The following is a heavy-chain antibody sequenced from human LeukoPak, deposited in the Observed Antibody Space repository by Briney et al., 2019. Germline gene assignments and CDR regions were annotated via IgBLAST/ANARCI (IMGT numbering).Heavy chain of an antibody. V-gene: IGHV1-2*02. J-gene: IGHJ6*03. CDR1: GYAFTGYY. CDR3: ARGLKSLYYYYYYKYG. D-gene: IGHD2-21*01. CDR2: INPNSGGT. Sequence: ASVKVSCKASGYAFTGYYMHWVRQAPGQGLEWMGWINPNSGGTNYAQKFQGRVTMTRDTSISTAYMELSRLRSDDTAVYYCARGLKSLYYYYYYKYGWDKGTLSPSP.